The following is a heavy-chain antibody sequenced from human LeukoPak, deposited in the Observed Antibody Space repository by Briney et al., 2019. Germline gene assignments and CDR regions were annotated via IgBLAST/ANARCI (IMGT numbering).Heavy chain of an antibody. J-gene: IGHJ4*02. D-gene: IGHD3-22*01. CDR3: ARDSGNYDSSGYYGGPVY. V-gene: IGHV4-59*01. CDR2: IYYSGST. Sequence: SETLSLTCTVSGGSISSYYWSWIRQPPGKGLEWIGCIYYSGSTNYNPSLKSRVTISVDTSKNQFSLKLSSVTAADTAVYYCARDSGNYDSSGYYGGPVYWGQGTLVTVSS. CDR1: GGSISSYY.